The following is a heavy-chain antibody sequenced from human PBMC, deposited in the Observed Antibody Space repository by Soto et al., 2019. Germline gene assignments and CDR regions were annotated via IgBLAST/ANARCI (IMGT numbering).Heavy chain of an antibody. CDR3: ARGPHYYGSGSYPLSP. CDR1: GYSFTSYW. CDR2: IYPGDSDT. V-gene: IGHV5-51*01. J-gene: IGHJ5*02. D-gene: IGHD3-10*01. Sequence: GESLKISCKGSGYSFTSYWIGWVRQMPGKGLELMGIIYPGDSDTRYSPSFQGQVTISADKSISTAYLQWSSLKASDTAMYYCARGPHYYGSGSYPLSPWGQGTLVTVS.